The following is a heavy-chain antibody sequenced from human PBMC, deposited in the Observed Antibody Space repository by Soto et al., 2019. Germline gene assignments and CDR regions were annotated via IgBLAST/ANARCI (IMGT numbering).Heavy chain of an antibody. Sequence: GGSLRLSCAASGFTFSSYSMNWVRQAPGKGLEWVSYISSSSSTIYYADSVKGRFTISRDNAKNSLYLQMNSLRDEDTAVYYRARDLADYYDSSGYSYFDYWGQGTLVTVSS. CDR3: ARDLADYYDSSGYSYFDY. CDR1: GFTFSSYS. D-gene: IGHD3-22*01. J-gene: IGHJ4*02. V-gene: IGHV3-48*02. CDR2: ISSSSSTI.